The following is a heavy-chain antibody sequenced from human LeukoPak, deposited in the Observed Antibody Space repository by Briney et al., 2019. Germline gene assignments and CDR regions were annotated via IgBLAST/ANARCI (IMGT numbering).Heavy chain of an antibody. CDR1: GFTFDDYA. Sequence: PGGSLRLSCAASGFTFDDYAMHWVRQAPGKGLEWVSGISWNSGSIGYADSVKGRFTISRDNAKNSLYLQMNSLRAEDTAVYYCARDLSHIVVVTAIFDYWGQGTLVTVSS. J-gene: IGHJ4*02. CDR3: ARDLSHIVVVTAIFDY. V-gene: IGHV3-9*01. D-gene: IGHD2-21*02. CDR2: ISWNSGSI.